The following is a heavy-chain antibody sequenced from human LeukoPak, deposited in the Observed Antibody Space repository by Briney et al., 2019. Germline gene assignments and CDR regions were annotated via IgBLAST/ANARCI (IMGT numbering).Heavy chain of an antibody. V-gene: IGHV1-69*01. CDR3: ATSVGYCSSTSCYLGRAAYPYYYYMDV. CDR2: IIPIFGTA. J-gene: IGHJ6*03. CDR1: GGTFSSYA. Sequence: SVKVSCKASGGTFSSYAISWVRQAPGQGLEWMGGIIPIFGTANYAQKFQGRVTITADESTSTAYMELSSLRSEDTAVYYCATSVGYCSSTSCYLGRAAYPYYYYMDVWGNGTTVTVSS. D-gene: IGHD2-2*01.